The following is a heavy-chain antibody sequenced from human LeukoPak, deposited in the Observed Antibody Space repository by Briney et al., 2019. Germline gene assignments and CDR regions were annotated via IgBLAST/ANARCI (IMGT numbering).Heavy chain of an antibody. V-gene: IGHV4-59*01. J-gene: IGHJ6*02. CDR1: GGSISSYY. D-gene: IGHD3-3*01. CDR2: IYYSGST. Sequence: SETLSLTCTVSGGSISSYYWSWIRLPPGKGLEWIGYIYYSGSTNYNPSLKSRVTISVDTSKNQFSLKLSSVTAADTAVYYCARDSRDDFWSGPYGMDVWGQGTTVTVSS. CDR3: ARDSRDDFWSGPYGMDV.